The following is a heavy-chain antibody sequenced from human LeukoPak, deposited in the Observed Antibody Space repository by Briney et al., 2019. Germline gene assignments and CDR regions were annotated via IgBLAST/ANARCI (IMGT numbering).Heavy chain of an antibody. D-gene: IGHD1-26*01. Sequence: GGSLRLSCAASGFTVSSNYMSWVRQAPGKGLEWVSVIYSGGSTYYADSVKGRFTISRDNSKNTLYLQMNSLKTEDTAVYYCTTEMRWELLLDYWGQGTLVTVSS. CDR2: IYSGGST. CDR3: TTEMRWELLLDY. J-gene: IGHJ4*02. CDR1: GFTVSSNY. V-gene: IGHV3-53*01.